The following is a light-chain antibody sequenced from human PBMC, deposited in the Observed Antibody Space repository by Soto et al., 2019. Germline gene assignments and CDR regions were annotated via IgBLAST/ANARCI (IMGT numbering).Light chain of an antibody. CDR2: EVS. CDR3: SSSAGTNNVL. J-gene: IGLJ2*01. V-gene: IGLV2-8*01. Sequence: QSALTQPPSASGSPGQSVTISCTGTSSDVGGYNYVSWYQHHPGKAPKLMIYEVSKRPSGVPDRFSGSKSGNTASLTVSGLQDEDDDDYNSSSSAGTNNVLFGGGTKLTVL. CDR1: SSDVGGYNY.